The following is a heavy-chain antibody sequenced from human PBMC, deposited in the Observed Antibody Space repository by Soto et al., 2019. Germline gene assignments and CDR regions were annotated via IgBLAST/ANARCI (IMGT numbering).Heavy chain of an antibody. CDR3: AKDHSRPPSMIVVVSNWFDP. CDR1: GFTFSSYA. V-gene: IGHV3-30-3*01. Sequence: GGSLRLSCAAPGFTFSSYAMHWVRQAPGKGLEWVAVISYEGSNKYYADSVKGRFTISRDNSKNTLYLQMNSLRAEDTAVYYCAKDHSRPPSMIVVVSNWFDPWGQGTLVTVSS. D-gene: IGHD3-22*01. J-gene: IGHJ5*02. CDR2: ISYEGSNK.